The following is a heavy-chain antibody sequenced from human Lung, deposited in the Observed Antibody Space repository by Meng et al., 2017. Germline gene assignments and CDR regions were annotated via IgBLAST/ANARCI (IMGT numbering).Heavy chain of an antibody. D-gene: IGHD4-11*01. CDR2: INHSVST. CDR1: GGSLSEYY. V-gene: IGHV4-34*01. J-gene: IGHJ4*02. Sequence: QGQQPQWGAVRVTPSATLSLSCVAPGGSLSEYYWRWIRQPPGEGLEWIGEINHSVSTNYNPSLESRATISVDTSQNNLSLKLSSVTAADSAVYYCARGPTTMAHDFDYWGQGTLVTVSS. CDR3: ARGPTTMAHDFDY.